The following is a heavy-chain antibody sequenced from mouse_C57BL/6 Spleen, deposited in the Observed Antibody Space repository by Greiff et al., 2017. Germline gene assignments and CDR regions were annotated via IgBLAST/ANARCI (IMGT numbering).Heavy chain of an antibody. Sequence: QVQLKQPGAELVKPGASVKLSCKASGYTFTSYWMHWVKQRPGQGLEWIGMIHPNSGSTNYNEKFKSKATLTVDKSSSTAYMQLSSLTSEDSAVYYCARGAQARGMDYWGQGTSVTVSS. CDR3: ARGAQARGMDY. CDR2: IHPNSGST. CDR1: GYTFTSYW. J-gene: IGHJ4*01. V-gene: IGHV1-64*01. D-gene: IGHD3-2*02.